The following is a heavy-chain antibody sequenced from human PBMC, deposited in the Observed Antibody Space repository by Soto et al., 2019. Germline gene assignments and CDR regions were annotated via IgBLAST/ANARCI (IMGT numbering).Heavy chain of an antibody. V-gene: IGHV1-18*04. J-gene: IGHJ6*02. CDR1: GYTFTSYG. CDR2: ISAYNGNT. CDR3: ARDLQSSTSFSYRPANGMDV. D-gene: IGHD2-2*01. Sequence: ASVKVSCKASGYTFTSYGISWVRQAPGQGLEWMGWISAYNGNTNYAQKLQGRVTMTTDTSTSTACMELRSLRSDDTAVYYCARDLQSSTSFSYRPANGMDVWGQGATLTVSS.